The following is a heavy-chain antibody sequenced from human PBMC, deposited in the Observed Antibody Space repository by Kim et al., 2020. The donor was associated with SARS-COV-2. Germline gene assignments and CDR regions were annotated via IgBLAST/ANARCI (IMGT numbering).Heavy chain of an antibody. CDR3: ARDGDGRAARPFYYYGMDV. J-gene: IGHJ6*02. CDR1: GYTFTSYY. Sequence: ASVKVSCKASGYTFTSYYMHWVRQAPGQGLEWMGIINPSGGSTSYAQKFQGRVTMTRDTSTSTVYMELSSLRSEDTAVYYCARDGDGRAARPFYYYGMDVWGQGTTVTVSS. CDR2: INPSGGST. V-gene: IGHV1-46*01. D-gene: IGHD6-6*01.